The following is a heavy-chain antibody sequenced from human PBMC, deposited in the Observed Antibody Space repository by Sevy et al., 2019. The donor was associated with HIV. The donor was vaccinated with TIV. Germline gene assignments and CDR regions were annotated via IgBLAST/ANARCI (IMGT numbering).Heavy chain of an antibody. J-gene: IGHJ2*01. V-gene: IGHV3-11*01. D-gene: IGHD7-27*01. CDR1: GFTFSDYY. Sequence: GGSLRLSCAASGFTFSDYYMSWIRQAPGKGLEWVSYISSSGSTIYYADSVKGRFTISRDNAKNSLYLQMNSLRAEDTAVYCCARDPTGDLWYFDLWGRGTLVTVSS. CDR2: ISSSGSTI. CDR3: ARDPTGDLWYFDL.